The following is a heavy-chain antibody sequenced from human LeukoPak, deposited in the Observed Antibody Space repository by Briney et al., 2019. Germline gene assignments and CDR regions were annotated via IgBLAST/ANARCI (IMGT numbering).Heavy chain of an antibody. J-gene: IGHJ6*02. CDR1: GGSISSYY. V-gene: IGHV4-59*01. CDR3: ARVHSSSSQYYYYGMDV. Sequence: SETLSLTRTVSGGSISSYYWSWIRQPPGKGLEWIGYIYYSGSTNYNPSLKSRVTISVDTSKNQFSLKLSSVTAADTAVYYCARVHSSSSQYYYYGMDVWGQGTTVTVSS. CDR2: IYYSGST. D-gene: IGHD6-6*01.